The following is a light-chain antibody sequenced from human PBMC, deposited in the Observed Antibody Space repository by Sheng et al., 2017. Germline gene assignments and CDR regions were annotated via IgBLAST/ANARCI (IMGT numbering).Light chain of an antibody. Sequence: DTQMTQSPSSLSASIGDRVTITCRAGQGIGKYVAWFQQEPGKAPKSLIHAASILHSGVPSRFIGSGYGTDFTLTISNLRPEDSATYYCQQYNTYPWTFGQGTKVEI. CDR1: QGIGKY. J-gene: IGKJ1*01. V-gene: IGKV1-16*01. CDR2: AAS. CDR3: QQYNTYPWT.